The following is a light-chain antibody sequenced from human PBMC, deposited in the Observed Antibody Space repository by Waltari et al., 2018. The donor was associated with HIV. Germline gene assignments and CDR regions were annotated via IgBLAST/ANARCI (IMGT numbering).Light chain of an antibody. J-gene: IGLJ1*01. CDR2: KSF. CDR1: NSDVGAYDF. CDR3: CAYASTNSPYYI. Sequence: QSALTQPASVSGSPGQSITISCTGTNSDVGAYDFVSRFQQHPGKAPKLLIYKSFHRASGISDRFSASRSGNTASLTISGLQPEDEADYYCCAYASTNSPYYIFGGGTTVT. V-gene: IGLV2-14*01.